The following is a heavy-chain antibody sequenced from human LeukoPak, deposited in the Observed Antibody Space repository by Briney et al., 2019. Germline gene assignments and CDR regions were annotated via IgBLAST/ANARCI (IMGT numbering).Heavy chain of an antibody. CDR3: ARIDRAVAGTIDY. J-gene: IGHJ4*02. V-gene: IGHV4-59*08. CDR1: GGSISSYF. D-gene: IGHD6-19*01. CDR2: IYYSGST. Sequence: PSETLSLTCTVSGGSISSYFWSWIWQPPGKGLEWIGYIYYSGSTNYNPSLKSRVTMSVDTSKNQFSLKLRSVTAADTAVYYCARIDRAVAGTIDYWGQGTLVTVSS.